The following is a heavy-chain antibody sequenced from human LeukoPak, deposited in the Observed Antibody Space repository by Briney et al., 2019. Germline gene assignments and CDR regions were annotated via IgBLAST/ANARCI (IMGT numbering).Heavy chain of an antibody. V-gene: IGHV3-23*01. J-gene: IGHJ5*02. Sequence: GGSLRLSCAASGFTFSSYAMSWVRQAPGKGLEWVSAISGSGGSTYYADSVKDRFTISRDNSKNTLYLQMNSLRAEDTAVYYCAKETYSSGWLNWFDPWGQGTLVTVSS. D-gene: IGHD6-19*01. CDR1: GFTFSSYA. CDR3: AKETYSSGWLNWFDP. CDR2: ISGSGGST.